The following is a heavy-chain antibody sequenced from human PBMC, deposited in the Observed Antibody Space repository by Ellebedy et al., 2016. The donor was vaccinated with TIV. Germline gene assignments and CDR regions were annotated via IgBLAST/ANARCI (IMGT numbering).Heavy chain of an antibody. D-gene: IGHD3-10*01. CDR2: IRSKAYGGTT. Sequence: GESLKISCTASGFTFGDYAMSWFRQAPGKGLEWVGFIRSKAYGGTTEYAASVKGRFTISRDDSKSIAYLQMNSLKTEDTAVYYCTRDRLGNAVRGQGFDPWGQGTLVTVSS. J-gene: IGHJ5*02. CDR3: TRDRLGNAVRGQGFDP. V-gene: IGHV3-49*03. CDR1: GFTFGDYA.